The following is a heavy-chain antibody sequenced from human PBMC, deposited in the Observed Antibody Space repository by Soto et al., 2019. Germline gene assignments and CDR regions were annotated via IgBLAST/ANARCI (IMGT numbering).Heavy chain of an antibody. Sequence: SETLSLTCTVSSGSTSGYYWNWIRQPPGKGLEWIGYIYYSGSTNYNPSLKSRVTISVDTSKNQFSLKLSSVTAADTVVYYCARAGDYDFWSGYSNDAFDIWGQGTMVTVSS. V-gene: IGHV4-59*01. D-gene: IGHD3-3*01. CDR2: IYYSGST. J-gene: IGHJ3*02. CDR1: SGSTSGYY. CDR3: ARAGDYDFWSGYSNDAFDI.